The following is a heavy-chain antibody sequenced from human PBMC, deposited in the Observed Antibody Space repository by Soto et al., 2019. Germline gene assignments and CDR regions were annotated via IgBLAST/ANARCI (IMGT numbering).Heavy chain of an antibody. Sequence: GESLKSSCKGSGSTFNSYWIALVREIHGKVLQWMAIFYRGDSDNRYSPSFQGHVTVSAEKAISTAYLQWSRMKASDTGIYYCARPDSNVLDYWGQGTPVTVSS. CDR1: GSTFNSYW. J-gene: IGHJ4*02. CDR2: FYRGDSDN. V-gene: IGHV5-51*01. D-gene: IGHD3-10*02. CDR3: ARPDSNVLDY.